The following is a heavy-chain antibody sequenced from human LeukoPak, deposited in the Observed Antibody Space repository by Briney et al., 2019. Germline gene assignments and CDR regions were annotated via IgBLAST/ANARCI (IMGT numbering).Heavy chain of an antibody. V-gene: IGHV1-2*02. Sequence: ASVKVSCKASGYTFTGYYMHWVRQAPGQGLEWMGWINPNSGGTNYAQKFQGRVTMTRDTSITTAYMELSRLSSDDTAVYYCARGGDEYSSSSGYYYYYGMDVWGQGTTVTVSS. CDR1: GYTFTGYY. J-gene: IGHJ6*02. CDR3: ARGGDEYSSSSGYYYYYGMDV. D-gene: IGHD6-6*01. CDR2: INPNSGGT.